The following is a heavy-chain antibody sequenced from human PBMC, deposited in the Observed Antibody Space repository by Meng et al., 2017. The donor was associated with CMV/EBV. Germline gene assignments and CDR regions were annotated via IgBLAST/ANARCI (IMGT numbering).Heavy chain of an antibody. CDR1: GFTFSSYG. D-gene: IGHD6-6*01. CDR2: IRYDGSNK. CDR3: ARGEAARYYYYYGMDV. V-gene: IGHV3-30*02. Sequence: GESLKISCAASGFTFSSYGMHWVRQAPGKGLEWVAFIRYDGSNKYYADSVKGRFTISRDNSKNTLYLQMNSLRAEDAAVYYCARGEAARYYYYYGMDVWGQGTTVTVSS. J-gene: IGHJ6*02.